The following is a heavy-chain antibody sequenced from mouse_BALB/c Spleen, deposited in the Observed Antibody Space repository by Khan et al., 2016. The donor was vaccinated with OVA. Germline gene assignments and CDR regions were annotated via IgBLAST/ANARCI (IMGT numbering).Heavy chain of an antibody. Sequence: QVRLQQSGAELVRPGVSVKISCKASGYTFTDYAMHWVKQRHAKSLEWIGVISTNYGDADYNQKFQGKASMTVDRSSSTVYMELARLTSVDSAIYYCVRGGKFAYWGQGTLVTVSA. CDR2: ISTNYGDA. V-gene: IGHV1S137*01. CDR3: VRGGKFAY. D-gene: IGHD1-1*02. CDR1: GYTFTDYA. J-gene: IGHJ3*01.